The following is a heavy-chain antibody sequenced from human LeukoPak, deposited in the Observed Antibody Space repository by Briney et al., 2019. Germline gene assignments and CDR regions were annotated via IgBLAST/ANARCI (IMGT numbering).Heavy chain of an antibody. Sequence: GGSLRLSCAASGFTFSSYGMHWVRQAPGKGLEWVAVIWYDGSNKYLADSVKGRFTISRDNSKNTLYLQMNSLRAEDTAVYYCARESYWGSSAKGFDYWGQGTLVTVSS. CDR2: IWYDGSNK. CDR3: ARESYWGSSAKGFDY. V-gene: IGHV3-33*01. J-gene: IGHJ4*02. CDR1: GFTFSSYG. D-gene: IGHD7-27*01.